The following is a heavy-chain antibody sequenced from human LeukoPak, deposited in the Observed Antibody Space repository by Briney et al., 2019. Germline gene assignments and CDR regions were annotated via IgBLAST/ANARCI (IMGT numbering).Heavy chain of an antibody. V-gene: IGHV3-21*01. CDR1: GFTFSSYS. J-gene: IGHJ3*02. CDR3: AREGGGKGRLGAFDI. Sequence: GGSLRLSCAASGFTFSSYSMNWVRQAPGKGLEWVSSISSSSSYIYYADSVKGRFTISRDNAKNSLYLQMNSLRAEDTAVYYCAREGGGKGRLGAFDIWGQGTMVTVSS. CDR2: ISSSSSYI. D-gene: IGHD3-16*01.